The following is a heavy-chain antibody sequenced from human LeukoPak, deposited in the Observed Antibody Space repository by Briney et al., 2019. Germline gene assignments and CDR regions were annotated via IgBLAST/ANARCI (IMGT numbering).Heavy chain of an antibody. V-gene: IGHV4-39*01. CDR3: ARHGNWDPFDY. CDR2: IYYSGST. J-gene: IGHJ4*02. CDR1: GDSINSSDYY. D-gene: IGHD7-27*01. Sequence: GSLRLSCTVSGDSINSSDYYWAWIRQPPGEGLEWIGTIYYSGSTYYKSSLKSRLTISVDSSKNQFSLEMISVTAAGTGVYYCARHGNWDPFDYWGQGALVTVSS.